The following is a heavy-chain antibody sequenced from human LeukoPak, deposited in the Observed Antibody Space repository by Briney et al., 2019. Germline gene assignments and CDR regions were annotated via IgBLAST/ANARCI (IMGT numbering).Heavy chain of an antibody. Sequence: SVKVSCKASGGTFSSYAISWVRQAPGQGLEWMGRIIPILGIANYAQKFQGRVTITADKSTSTAYMELSSLRSEDTAVYYCARGDCGGDCYYGFDYWGQGTLVTVSS. CDR2: IIPILGIA. CDR1: GGTFSSYA. V-gene: IGHV1-69*04. J-gene: IGHJ4*02. CDR3: ARGDCGGDCYYGFDY. D-gene: IGHD2-21*02.